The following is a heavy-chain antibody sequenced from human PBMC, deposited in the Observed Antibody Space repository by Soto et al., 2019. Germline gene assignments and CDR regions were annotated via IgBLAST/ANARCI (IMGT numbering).Heavy chain of an antibody. J-gene: IGHJ6*03. Sequence: ASVKVSCKASGFTFTSYGISWVRQAPGQGLEWMGWISTSNGDTNKAQKFQGRVTMTTDTSKSTAYMELRSLRSDDTAVYYCARHTRGYGDYPRYYYYMDVWGKGTTVTVSS. CDR3: ARHTRGYGDYPRYYYYMDV. D-gene: IGHD4-17*01. CDR2: ISTSNGDT. CDR1: GFTFTSYG. V-gene: IGHV1-18*01.